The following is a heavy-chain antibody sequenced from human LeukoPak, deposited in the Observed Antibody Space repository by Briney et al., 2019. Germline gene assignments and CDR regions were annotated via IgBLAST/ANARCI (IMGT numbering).Heavy chain of an antibody. V-gene: IGHV1-8*02. Sequence: VSVKVSCKASGYTFTSYGINWVRQATGQGLEWMGWMNPNSGNTGYAQKLQGRVTMTTDTSTSTAYMELRSLRSDDTAVYYCARDLRSGLSELDYWGQGTLVTVSS. CDR2: MNPNSGNT. CDR3: ARDLRSGLSELDY. D-gene: IGHD1-14*01. J-gene: IGHJ4*02. CDR1: GYTFTSYG.